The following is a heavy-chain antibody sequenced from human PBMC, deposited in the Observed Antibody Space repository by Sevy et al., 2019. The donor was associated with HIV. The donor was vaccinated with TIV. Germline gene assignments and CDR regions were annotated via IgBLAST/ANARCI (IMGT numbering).Heavy chain of an antibody. CDR1: GFTFKSYL. D-gene: IGHD3-16*01. J-gene: IGHJ2*01. Sequence: GGSLRLSCAASGFTFKSYLMSWVRQAPGKGLEWVANIKQDGSEKYYVDSVKGRFTISRDNAENSLYLQINSLRVEDTAVYYCARVGWVNAWYLDLWGRGTLVTVSS. CDR3: ARVGWVNAWYLDL. CDR2: IKQDGSEK. V-gene: IGHV3-7*01.